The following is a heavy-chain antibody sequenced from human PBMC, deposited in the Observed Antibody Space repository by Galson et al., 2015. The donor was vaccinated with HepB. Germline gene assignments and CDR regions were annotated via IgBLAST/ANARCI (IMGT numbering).Heavy chain of an antibody. J-gene: IGHJ4*02. D-gene: IGHD4-23*01. Sequence: SVKVSCKASGGTFSSYAISWVRQAPGQGLEWMGGIIPIFGTANYAQKFQGRVTITADESTSTAYMELSSLRSEDTAVYYCARDRIYGGNPSVGKYYFDYWGQGTLVTVSS. CDR2: IIPIFGTA. V-gene: IGHV1-69*13. CDR1: GGTFSSYA. CDR3: ARDRIYGGNPSVGKYYFDY.